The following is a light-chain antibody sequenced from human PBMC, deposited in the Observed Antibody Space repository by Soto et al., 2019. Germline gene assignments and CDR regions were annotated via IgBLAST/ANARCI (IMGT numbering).Light chain of an antibody. Sequence: VLTQSPGTLSVSAGERATLSCRASQSVSSAYLAWYQQKTGQAPRILIYNVSRRATGIPDRFSGSGSGTDFNLTVSRLEPEDFAVYYCQKYGASPETCGQGTKVDIK. CDR3: QKYGASPET. V-gene: IGKV3-20*01. CDR2: NVS. J-gene: IGKJ1*01. CDR1: QSVSSAY.